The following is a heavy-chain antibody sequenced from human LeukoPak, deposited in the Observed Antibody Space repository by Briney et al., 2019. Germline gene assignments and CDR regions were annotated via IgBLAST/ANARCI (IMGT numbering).Heavy chain of an antibody. CDR2: ISSSGSTI. D-gene: IGHD3-3*01. V-gene: IGHV3-11*04. Sequence: GGSLRLSCAASGFTFSDYYMSWIRQAPGKGLEWVSYISSSGSTIYYADSVKGRFTISRDNAKNSLYLQMNSLRAEDTAVYYCAREKYYDFWSGYHNWFDPWGQGTLATVSS. CDR3: AREKYYDFWSGYHNWFDP. CDR1: GFTFSDYY. J-gene: IGHJ5*02.